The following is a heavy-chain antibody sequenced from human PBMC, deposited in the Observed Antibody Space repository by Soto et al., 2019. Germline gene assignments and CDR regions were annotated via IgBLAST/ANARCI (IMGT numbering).Heavy chain of an antibody. CDR3: ARSGHYYDSSGLDY. Sequence: SVKVSCKASGGTFSSYAISWVRQAPGQGLEWMGGIIPIFGTANYAQKFQGRVTITADESTSTAYMELSSLRSEDTAVYYCARSGHYYDSSGLDYWGQGTLVTVS. CDR2: IIPIFGTA. J-gene: IGHJ4*02. V-gene: IGHV1-69*13. D-gene: IGHD3-22*01. CDR1: GGTFSSYA.